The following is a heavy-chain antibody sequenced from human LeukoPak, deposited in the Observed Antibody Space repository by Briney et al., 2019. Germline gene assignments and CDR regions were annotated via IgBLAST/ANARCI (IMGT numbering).Heavy chain of an antibody. CDR1: GYTFTSYG. J-gene: IGHJ4*02. CDR2: ISAYNGNT. Sequence: ASVKVSCKASGYTFTSYGISWVRQAPGQGLEWMGWISAYNGNTNYAQKLQGRVTMTTDTSTSTAYMELRSLRSDGTAVYYCARDGWDYVWGSYRPFDYCGQGTLVTVSS. V-gene: IGHV1-18*01. D-gene: IGHD3-16*02. CDR3: ARDGWDYVWGSYRPFDY.